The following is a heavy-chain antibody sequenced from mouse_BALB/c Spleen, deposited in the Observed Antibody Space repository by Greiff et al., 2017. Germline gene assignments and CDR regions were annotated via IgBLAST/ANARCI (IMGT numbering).Heavy chain of an antibody. CDR3: ARSDDYDDWFAY. V-gene: IGHV1-67*01. CDR1: GYTFTDYA. CDR2: ISTYYGNT. J-gene: IGHJ3*01. Sequence: VQLQQSGPELVRPGVSVKISCKGSGYTFTDYAMHWVKQSHAKSLEWIGVISTYYGNTNYNQKFKGKATMTVDKSSHTAYMELTRLTSEDSAIYYCARSDDYDDWFAYWGQGTLVTVSA. D-gene: IGHD2-4*01.